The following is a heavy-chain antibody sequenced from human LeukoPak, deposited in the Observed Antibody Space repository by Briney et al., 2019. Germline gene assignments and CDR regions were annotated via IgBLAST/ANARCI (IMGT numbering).Heavy chain of an antibody. CDR2: ISSNGVST. J-gene: IGHJ4*02. CDR3: ARAGTVGLLLPLGDY. V-gene: IGHV3-64*01. D-gene: IGHD3-22*01. Sequence: PGGSLRLSCAASGFTFSSYAMHWVRQAPGKGLEYVSAISSNGVSTYYANSVKGRFTISRDNSKNTLYLQMGSLRAEDMAVYYCARAGTVGLLLPLGDYWGQGTLVTVSS. CDR1: GFTFSSYA.